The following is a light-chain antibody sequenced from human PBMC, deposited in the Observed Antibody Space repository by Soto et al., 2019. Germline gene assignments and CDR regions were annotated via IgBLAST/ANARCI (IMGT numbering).Light chain of an antibody. CDR1: QDISNY. CDR2: DAS. Sequence: DIQMTQSPSSLSASVGDRVTITCQASQDISNYLNWYQQKPGKAPKLLIYDASNLETGVPSRFSGSGSGTEFTLTISSLQSEDFAVYYCQQYNNWPGTFGQGTKVDIK. CDR3: QQYNNWPGT. J-gene: IGKJ1*01. V-gene: IGKV1-33*01.